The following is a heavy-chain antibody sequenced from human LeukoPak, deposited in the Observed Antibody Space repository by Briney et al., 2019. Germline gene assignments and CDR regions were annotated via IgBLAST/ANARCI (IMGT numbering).Heavy chain of an antibody. CDR3: AREYSSSWKPYGMDV. D-gene: IGHD6-13*01. V-gene: IGHV1-46*03. CDR1: GYTFTSYY. J-gene: IGHJ6*02. Sequence: ASVKVSCKASGYTFTSYYMHWVRQAPGQGLEWMGIINPSSGSTSYAQKFQGRVTMTRDTSTSTVYMELSSLRSEDTAVYYCAREYSSSWKPYGMDVWGQGTTVTVSS. CDR2: INPSSGST.